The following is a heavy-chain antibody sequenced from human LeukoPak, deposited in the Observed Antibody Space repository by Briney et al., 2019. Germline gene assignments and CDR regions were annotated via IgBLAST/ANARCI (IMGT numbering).Heavy chain of an antibody. CDR1: GGSFSGYY. CDR3: ARESEWFGEFLNWFDP. V-gene: IGHV4-34*01. Sequence: SETLSLTCAVYGGSFSGYYWSWIRQPPGKGLEWIGEINHSGSTNYNPSLKSRVTISVDTSKNQFSLKLSSVTAADTAVYYCARESEWFGEFLNWFDPWGQGTLVTVSS. D-gene: IGHD3-10*01. CDR2: INHSGST. J-gene: IGHJ5*02.